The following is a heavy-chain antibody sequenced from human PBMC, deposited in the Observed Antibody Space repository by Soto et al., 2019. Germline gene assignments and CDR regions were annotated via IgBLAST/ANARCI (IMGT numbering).Heavy chain of an antibody. J-gene: IGHJ4*02. CDR2: IYPGDFDT. Sequence: PGESLKISCTASGYNFNTYWIAWVRQMPGKGLEWMGIIYPGDFDTRHSQSFQGHVTMSVDKSINTAYLQWSNLETSDTAMYYCARILGYSYGYQECIDYWGQGTPVTVSS. V-gene: IGHV5-51*03. CDR1: GYNFNTYW. CDR3: ARILGYSYGYQECIDY. D-gene: IGHD5-18*01.